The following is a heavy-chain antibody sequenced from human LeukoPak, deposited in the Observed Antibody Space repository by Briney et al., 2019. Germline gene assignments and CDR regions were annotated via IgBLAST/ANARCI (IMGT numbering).Heavy chain of an antibody. D-gene: IGHD3-16*02. V-gene: IGHV1-2*02. CDR1: GYTFTCYY. CDR3: ARSPGDYVWGSYRPDAFDI. J-gene: IGHJ3*02. CDR2: INPNSGGT. Sequence: ASVKVSCKASGYTFTCYYMHWVRQAPGQGLEWMGWINPNSGGTNYAQKFQRRVTMTRDTSISTAYMELSRLRSDDTAVYYCARSPGDYVWGSYRPDAFDIWGQGTMVTVSS.